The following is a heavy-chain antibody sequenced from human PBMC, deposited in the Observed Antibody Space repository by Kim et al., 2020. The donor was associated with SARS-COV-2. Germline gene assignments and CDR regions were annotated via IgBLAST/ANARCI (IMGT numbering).Heavy chain of an antibody. CDR3: AKMGPAEE. V-gene: IGHV3-9*01. J-gene: IGHJ4*02. CDR1: GFTFDDYA. CDR2: ISWNSGSI. Sequence: GGSLRLSCAASGFTFDDYAMHWVRQAPGKGLEWVSGISWNSGSIGYADSVKGRFTISRDNAKNSLYLQMNSLRAEDTALYYCAKMGPAEEWGQGTLVTVSS.